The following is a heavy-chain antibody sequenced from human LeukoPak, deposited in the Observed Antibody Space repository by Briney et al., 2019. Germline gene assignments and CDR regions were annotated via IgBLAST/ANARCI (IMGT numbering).Heavy chain of an antibody. D-gene: IGHD2-2*02. CDR1: GGSISSGSYY. V-gene: IGHV4-61*02. CDR2: IYTNGST. CDR3: AREDYCSSTSCYTHLDY. J-gene: IGHJ4*02. Sequence: PSQTLSLTCTVSGGSISSGSYYWSWIRQPAGKGLEWIGRIYTNGSTNYNPSLKSRVTISVDTSKNQFSLKLSSVTAADTAVYYCAREDYCSSTSCYTHLDYWGQGTLVTVSS.